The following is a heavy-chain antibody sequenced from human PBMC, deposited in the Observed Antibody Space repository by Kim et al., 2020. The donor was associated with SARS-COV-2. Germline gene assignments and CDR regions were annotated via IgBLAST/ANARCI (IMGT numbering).Heavy chain of an antibody. Sequence: GESLKISCKGFEYNFASYWIAWVRQMPGKGLEWMGNIYPGASDTRYSPSFQGQVTISTDKSISTAYLQWSSLRASDTAMYYCARHGHGLDVWGQGTTVTVSS. J-gene: IGHJ6*02. CDR1: EYNFASYW. D-gene: IGHD6-25*01. CDR2: IYPGASDT. CDR3: ARHGHGLDV. V-gene: IGHV5-51*01.